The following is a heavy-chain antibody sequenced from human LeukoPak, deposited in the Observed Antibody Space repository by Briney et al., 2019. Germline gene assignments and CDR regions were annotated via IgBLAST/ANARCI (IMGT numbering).Heavy chain of an antibody. V-gene: IGHV4-61*01. D-gene: IGHD1-1*01. CDR3: ARDRRQGGMDV. CDR1: GGSVSSGSYY. Sequence: SETLSLTCTVSGGSVSSGSYYWSWIRQPPGKGLEWIGYIYYSGSTNYNSSLKSRVTISVDTSKNQFSLKLSSVTAADTAVYYCARDRRQGGMDVWGQGTTVTVSS. CDR2: IYYSGST. J-gene: IGHJ6*02.